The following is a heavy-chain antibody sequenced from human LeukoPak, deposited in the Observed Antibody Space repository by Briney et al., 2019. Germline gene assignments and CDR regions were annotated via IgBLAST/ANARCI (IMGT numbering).Heavy chain of an antibody. CDR3: ARVYNINWFDP. CDR2: IIPIFGTA. J-gene: IGHJ5*02. Sequence: GASVKVSCKASGGTFSSYAISWVRQAPGQGLEWMGRIIPIFGTANYAQKFQGRVTITADKSTCTAYMELSSLRSEDTAVYYCARVYNINWFDPWGQGTLVTVSS. CDR1: GGTFSSYA. D-gene: IGHD1-14*01. V-gene: IGHV1-69*06.